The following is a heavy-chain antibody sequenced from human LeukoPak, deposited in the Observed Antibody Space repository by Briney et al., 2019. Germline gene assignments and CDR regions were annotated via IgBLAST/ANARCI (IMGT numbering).Heavy chain of an antibody. V-gene: IGHV1-18*01. J-gene: IGHJ4*02. CDR1: GYTFTSYS. Sequence: GASVKVSCKASGYTFTSYSISWVRQAPGHGLEWMGWISAYNGNTNYAQKLQGRVTMTTDTSTSTAYMELRSLRSDDTAVYYCARDRPYYYDSSGYLLLGYWGQGTLVTVSS. CDR2: ISAYNGNT. CDR3: ARDRPYYYDSSGYLLLGY. D-gene: IGHD3-22*01.